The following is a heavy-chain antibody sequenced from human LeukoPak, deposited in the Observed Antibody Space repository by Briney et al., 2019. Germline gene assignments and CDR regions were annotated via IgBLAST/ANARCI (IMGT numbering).Heavy chain of an antibody. Sequence: GGSLRLSCAASGFTFSSYAMSWVRQAPGKGLEWVSAISGSGGSTYYADSVKGRFTISRDNSKNALYLQMNSLRAEDTAVYDCAKRSRFGDYYYGMDVWGKGTTVTVSS. CDR3: AKRSRFGDYYYGMDV. CDR2: ISGSGGST. D-gene: IGHD3-16*01. V-gene: IGHV3-23*01. J-gene: IGHJ6*04. CDR1: GFTFSSYA.